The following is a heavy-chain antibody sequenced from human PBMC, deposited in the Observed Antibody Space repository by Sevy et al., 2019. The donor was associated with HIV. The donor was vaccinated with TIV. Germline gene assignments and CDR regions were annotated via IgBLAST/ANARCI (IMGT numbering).Heavy chain of an antibody. CDR2: IYPGDSDT. CDR3: ARRGSSGWYGDAFDI. J-gene: IGHJ3*02. Sequence: GESLKISCKGSGYSFTSYWIGWVRQMPGKGLEWMGIIYPGDSDTRYSPSFQGQVTISADKSISTAYLQWSSLKASDTAMYYWARRGSSGWYGDAFDIWGQGTMVTVSS. D-gene: IGHD6-19*01. CDR1: GYSFTSYW. V-gene: IGHV5-51*01.